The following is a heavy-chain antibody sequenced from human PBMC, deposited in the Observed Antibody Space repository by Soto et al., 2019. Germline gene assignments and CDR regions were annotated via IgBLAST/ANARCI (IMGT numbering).Heavy chain of an antibody. CDR3: ARCGDYVGGWYFDL. CDR2: INDSGST. CDR1: GGAFSGYY. J-gene: IGHJ2*01. V-gene: IGHV4-34*01. Sequence: QVQLQQWGAGLWKPSETLSLTCAVYGGAFSGYYWNWIRQPPGKGLEWIGEINDSGSTNFNPSLTSRVTISVDTSKNQFSLSLTSVTAADTAVYYCARCGDYVGGWYFDLWGRGTLVTVSS. D-gene: IGHD4-17*01.